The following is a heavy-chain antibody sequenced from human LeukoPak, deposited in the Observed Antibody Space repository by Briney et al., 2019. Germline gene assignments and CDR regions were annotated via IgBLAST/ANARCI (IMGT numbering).Heavy chain of an antibody. CDR2: IWYDGSNK. Sequence: PGGSLRLSCAASGFTFSSYGMHWVRQAPGKGLEWVAVIWYDGSNKYYADSVKGRFTISRDNSRNTLYLQMNSLRAEDTAVYYCARDWRAAAGTDAFDIWGQGTMVTVSS. CDR1: GFTFSSYG. CDR3: ARDWRAAAGTDAFDI. V-gene: IGHV3-33*01. D-gene: IGHD6-13*01. J-gene: IGHJ3*02.